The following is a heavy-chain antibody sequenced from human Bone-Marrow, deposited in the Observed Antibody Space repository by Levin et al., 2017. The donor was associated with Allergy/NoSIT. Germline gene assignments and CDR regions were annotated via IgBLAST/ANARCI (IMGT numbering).Heavy chain of an antibody. CDR2: TSGNGGNT. Sequence: GESLKISCAASGFTFADYAMSWVRQAPGKGLEWVSATSGNGGNTYYAKSVKGRFTISRDNSQKMLYLQMSNLRVEDTALYYCANSWAYCGKDCYTYKFDFWGQGTLVTVSS. CDR1: GFTFADYA. J-gene: IGHJ4*02. V-gene: IGHV3-23*01. D-gene: IGHD2-21*02. CDR3: ANSWAYCGKDCYTYKFDF.